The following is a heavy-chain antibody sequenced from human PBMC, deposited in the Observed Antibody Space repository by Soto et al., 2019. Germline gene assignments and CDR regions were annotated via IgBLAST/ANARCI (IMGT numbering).Heavy chain of an antibody. CDR1: GGSISSYY. Sequence: SETLSLTCTVSGGSISSYYWSWIRQPAGKGLEWIGRIYTSGSTNYNPSLKSRVTMSVDTSKNQFSLKLSSVSAADTAVYYCARGGGTYYDGSGPQDYWGQGTLVTVSS. J-gene: IGHJ4*02. D-gene: IGHD3-22*01. CDR2: IYTSGST. V-gene: IGHV4-4*07. CDR3: ARGGGTYYDGSGPQDY.